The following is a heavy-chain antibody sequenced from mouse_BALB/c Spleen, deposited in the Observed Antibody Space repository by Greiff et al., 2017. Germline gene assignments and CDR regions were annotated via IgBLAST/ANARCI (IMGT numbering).Heavy chain of an antibody. J-gene: IGHJ2*01. CDR1: GFNIKDYY. V-gene: IGHV14-4*02. Sequence: EVHLVESGAELVRSGASVKLSCTASGFNIKDYYMHWVKQRPEQGLEWIGWIDPENGDTEYAPKFQGKATMTADTSSNTAYLQLSSLTSEDTAVYYCNAPTATHYFDYWGQGTTLTVSS. CDR3: NAPTATHYFDY. CDR2: IDPENGDT. D-gene: IGHD1-2*01.